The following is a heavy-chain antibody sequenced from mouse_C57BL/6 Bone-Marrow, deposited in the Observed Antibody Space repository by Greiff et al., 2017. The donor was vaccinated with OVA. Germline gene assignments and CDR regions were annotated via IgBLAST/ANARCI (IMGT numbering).Heavy chain of an antibody. CDR3: ARWRWYFDV. Sequence: QVQLQQPGAELVKPGASVKLSCKASGYTFTSYWMQWVKQRPGQGLEWIGEIDPSDSYTNYNQKFKGKATLTVDTSSSTAYMQLSSLTSEDSAVYYCARWRWYFDVWGTGTTVTVSS. CDR1: GYTFTSYW. J-gene: IGHJ1*03. CDR2: IDPSDSYT. V-gene: IGHV1-50*01.